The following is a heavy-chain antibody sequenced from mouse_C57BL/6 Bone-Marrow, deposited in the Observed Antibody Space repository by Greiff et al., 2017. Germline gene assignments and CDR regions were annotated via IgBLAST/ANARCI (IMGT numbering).Heavy chain of an antibody. CDR1: GYTFTSYW. V-gene: IGHV1-52*01. CDR3: ARGYEYDLDY. J-gene: IGHJ2*01. D-gene: IGHD2-4*01. CDR2: IDPSDSET. Sequence: QVQLQQPGAELVRPGSSVKLSCKASGYTFTSYWMHWVKQRPIQGLEWIGNIDPSDSETHYNQKFKDKATLTVDKSSSTAYMQLSSLTSEDSAVYYCARGYEYDLDYWGQGTTLTVSS.